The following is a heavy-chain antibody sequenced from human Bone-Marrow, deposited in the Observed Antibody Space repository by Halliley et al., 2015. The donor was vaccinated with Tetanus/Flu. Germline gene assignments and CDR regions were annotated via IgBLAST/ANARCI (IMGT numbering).Heavy chain of an antibody. V-gene: IGHV3-23*01. D-gene: IGHD3-22*01. J-gene: IGHJ4*02. CDR3: AKNDLDYYDPNGNDY. CDR2: ISASGDIT. CDR1: GFSFSFHA. Sequence: SGFSFSFHAMSWVRQAPGEGLEWVSTISASGDITYYADSVKGRFVISRDNSHNTLSLQMNRLRAEDTARYYCAKNDLDYYDPNGNDYWGQGTLVIVSS.